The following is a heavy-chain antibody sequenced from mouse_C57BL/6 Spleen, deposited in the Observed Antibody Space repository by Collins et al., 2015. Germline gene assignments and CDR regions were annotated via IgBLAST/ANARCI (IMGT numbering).Heavy chain of an antibody. CDR3: AKNWNWDYYAMDY. Sequence: QVQLKQSGLGLVQPSQSLSITCTVSGFSLTSYGVHWVRQSPGKGLEWLGVIWRGGSTDYNAAFMSRLSITKDNSKSQVFFKMNSLQADDTAIYYCAKNWNWDYYAMDYWGQGTSVTVSS. J-gene: IGHJ4*01. V-gene: IGHV2-5*01. CDR2: IWRGGST. D-gene: IGHD4-1*01. CDR1: GFSLTSYG.